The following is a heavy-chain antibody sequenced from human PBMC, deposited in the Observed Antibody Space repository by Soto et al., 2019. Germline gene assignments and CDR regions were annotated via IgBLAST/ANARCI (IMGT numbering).Heavy chain of an antibody. Sequence: GPGVKKPGASVRVSCKASGYTFSNYAISWVRQAPGQGLEWMGWISGHNGKTQYAQKVQDRGTLTTDTSTSTAYKELRSLSYDDTAVYYCARDCPVPPATPNNCFDPWGQGTLVTVSS. CDR1: GYTFSNYA. J-gene: IGHJ5*02. CDR2: ISGHNGKT. D-gene: IGHD2-2*02. CDR3: ARDCPVPPATPNNCFDP. V-gene: IGHV1-18*01.